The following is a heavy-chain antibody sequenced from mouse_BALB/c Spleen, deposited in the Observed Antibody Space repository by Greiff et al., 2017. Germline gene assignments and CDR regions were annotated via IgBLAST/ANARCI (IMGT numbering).Heavy chain of an antibody. CDR2: ISSGGSYT. Sequence: EVQLVESGGGLVKPGGSLKLSCAASGFTFSSYAMSWVRQTPEKRLEWVATISSGGSYTYYPDSVKGRFTISRDNAKNTLYLQMSSLRSEDTAMYYCARRNDGYYGAMDYWGQGTSVTVSS. J-gene: IGHJ4*01. V-gene: IGHV5-9-3*01. D-gene: IGHD2-3*01. CDR3: ARRNDGYYGAMDY. CDR1: GFTFSSYA.